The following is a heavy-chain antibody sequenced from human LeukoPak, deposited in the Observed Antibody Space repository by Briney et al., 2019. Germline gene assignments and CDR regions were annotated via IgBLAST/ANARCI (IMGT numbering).Heavy chain of an antibody. V-gene: IGHV1-69*13. CDR1: GGTFSSYA. CDR3: ARGGAYYYDSSGYYRGPGGGAYYMDV. D-gene: IGHD3-22*01. Sequence: SVKVSCKASGGTFSSYAISWVRQAPGQGLEWMGGIIPIFGTANYAQKFQGRVTITADESTSTAYMELSSLRSDDTAVYYCARGGAYYYDSSGYYRGPGGGAYYMDVWGKGTTVTVSS. CDR2: IIPIFGTA. J-gene: IGHJ6*03.